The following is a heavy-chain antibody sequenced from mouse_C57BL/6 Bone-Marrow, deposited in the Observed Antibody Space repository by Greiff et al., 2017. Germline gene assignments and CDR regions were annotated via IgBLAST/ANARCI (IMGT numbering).Heavy chain of an antibody. Sequence: EVQLVESGAELVRPGSSVKMSCKTSGYTFTSYGINWVKQRPGQGLEWIGYIYIGNGYTAYNEKFKGKATLTSDTSSSTAYMQLSSLTSEDSAIYFCARDNYAMDYWGQGTSVTVSS. J-gene: IGHJ4*01. CDR1: GYTFTSYG. V-gene: IGHV1-58*01. CDR2: IYIGNGYT. CDR3: ARDNYAMDY.